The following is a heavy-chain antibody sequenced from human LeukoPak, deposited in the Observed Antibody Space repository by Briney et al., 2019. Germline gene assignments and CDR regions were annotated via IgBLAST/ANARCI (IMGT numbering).Heavy chain of an antibody. D-gene: IGHD4-17*01. CDR2: IYYSGST. J-gene: IGHJ6*02. CDR1: SGSISSGGYY. CDR3: ARDENGDYGYGMDV. V-gene: IGHV4-31*03. Sequence: SQALSLTCTVSSGSISSGGYYWSWIRQHPGKGLEWIGYIYYSGSTYYNPSLKSRVTISVDTYKNQFSLKLSSVTAADTAVYYCARDENGDYGYGMDVWGQGTTVTVSS.